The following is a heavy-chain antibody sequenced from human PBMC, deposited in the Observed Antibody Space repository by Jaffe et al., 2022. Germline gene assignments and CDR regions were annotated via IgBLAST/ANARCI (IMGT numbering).Heavy chain of an antibody. J-gene: IGHJ4*02. CDR2: IIPIFGTA. CDR1: GGTFSSYA. CDR3: ARGPYTTGTYSGYDLYYFDY. D-gene: IGHD5-12*01. Sequence: QVQLVQSGAEVKKPGSSVKVSCKASGGTFSSYAISWVRQAPGQGLEWMGGIIPIFGTANYAQKFQGRVTITTDESTSTAYMELSSLRSEDTAVYYCARGPYTTGTYSGYDLYYFDYWGQGTLVTVSS. V-gene: IGHV1-69*05.